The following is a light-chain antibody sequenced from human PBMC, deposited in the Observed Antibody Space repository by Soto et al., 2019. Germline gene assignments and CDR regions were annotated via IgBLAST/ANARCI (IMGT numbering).Light chain of an antibody. Sequence: EVVLTQSPVTLSLSPGERATLSCRASQSVSSPYLAWYQQSPGQPPRLLTSGASSRATDIPDRFIGSGSGTEFTLTIARLAPEDFAMYYCQQYGSSPFTFGPGTKVDI. CDR2: GAS. V-gene: IGKV3-20*01. CDR1: QSVSSPY. CDR3: QQYGSSPFT. J-gene: IGKJ3*01.